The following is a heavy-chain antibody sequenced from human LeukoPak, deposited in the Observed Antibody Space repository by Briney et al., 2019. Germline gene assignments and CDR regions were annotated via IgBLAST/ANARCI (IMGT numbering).Heavy chain of an antibody. Sequence: SVKVSCKASGGTFSSYAISWVREAPGQGLEWMGGIIPIFGTANYAQKFQGRVTITTDESTSTAYMELSSLRSEDTAVYYCARDTARKRRGSYYYMDVWGKGTTVTVSS. J-gene: IGHJ6*03. CDR2: IIPIFGTA. D-gene: IGHD3-10*01. V-gene: IGHV1-69*05. CDR3: ARDTARKRRGSYYYMDV. CDR1: GGTFSSYA.